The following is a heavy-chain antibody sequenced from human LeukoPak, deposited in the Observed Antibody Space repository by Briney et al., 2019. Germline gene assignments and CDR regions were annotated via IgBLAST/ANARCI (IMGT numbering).Heavy chain of an antibody. CDR3: ARDLGLGYCSGGSCPAGRNWFDP. CDR2: ISSSGSTI. J-gene: IGHJ5*02. D-gene: IGHD2-15*01. Sequence: GSLRLSSAASGFTFSSYEMNCVRQAPGKGLEWGSYISSSGSTIYYADSVKGRFTISRDNAKNSLYLQMNSLRAEDTAVYYCARDLGLGYCSGGSCPAGRNWFDPWGQGTLVTVSS. V-gene: IGHV3-48*03. CDR1: GFTFSSYE.